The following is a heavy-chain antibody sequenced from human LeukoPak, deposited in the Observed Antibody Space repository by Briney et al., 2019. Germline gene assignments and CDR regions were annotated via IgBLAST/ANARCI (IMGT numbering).Heavy chain of an antibody. Sequence: GGSLRLSCAASGFTFSRYTMNWVRQAPGKGLEWVSSISSNSGFKKYADSLKGRFTISRDNAKNSLYLQMNSLRPEDTAVYYCARERPYYGSRTYSASFDYWGQGTLVTVSS. CDR2: ISSNSGFK. J-gene: IGHJ4*02. V-gene: IGHV3-21*04. CDR3: ARERPYYGSRTYSASFDY. D-gene: IGHD3-10*01. CDR1: GFTFSRYT.